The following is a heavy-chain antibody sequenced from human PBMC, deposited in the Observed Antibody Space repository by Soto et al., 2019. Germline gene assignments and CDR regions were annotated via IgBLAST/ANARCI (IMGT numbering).Heavy chain of an antibody. CDR1: GGTFSSYA. V-gene: IGHV1-69*06. CDR2: IVPLFRTT. J-gene: IGHJ6*02. CDR3: ARGGYSSTWSNLLDRSGLDV. D-gene: IGHD6-13*01. Sequence: QVQLVQSGAEAKKPGSSVKVSCKTSGGTFSSYAISWVRQAPGQGLEWMGGIVPLFRTTNYAQKFQGRVTITADTSTYTVYMEVSGLTSGDTAVYYCARGGYSSTWSNLLDRSGLDVWGQGTTVTVSS.